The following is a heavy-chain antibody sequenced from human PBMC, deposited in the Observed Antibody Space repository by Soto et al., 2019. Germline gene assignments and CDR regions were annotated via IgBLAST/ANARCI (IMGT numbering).Heavy chain of an antibody. Sequence: SETLSLTCAVYGGSFSGYYWSWIRQPPGKGLEWIGEINHSGSTNYNPSLKSRVTISVDTSKNQFSLKLSSVTAADTAVYYCARPLGWFDTWGQGTLVTVSS. CDR3: ARPLGWFDT. V-gene: IGHV4-34*01. D-gene: IGHD7-27*01. J-gene: IGHJ5*02. CDR2: INHSGST. CDR1: GGSFSGYY.